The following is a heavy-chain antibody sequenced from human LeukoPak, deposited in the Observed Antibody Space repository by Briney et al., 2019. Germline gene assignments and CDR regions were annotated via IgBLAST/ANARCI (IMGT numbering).Heavy chain of an antibody. CDR1: GFTFNNYG. CDR3: ASARGMASDSIDF. D-gene: IGHD3-10*01. V-gene: IGHV3-30*02. J-gene: IGHJ4*02. CDR2: IRYDGSNK. Sequence: GGSLRLSCAASGFTFNNYGMHWVRQAPGKGLEWVAFIRYDGSNKYYGDSVKGRFTISRDNSKNTLCLQMNSLRAEDTAVYYCASARGMASDSIDFWGQGTLVAVSS.